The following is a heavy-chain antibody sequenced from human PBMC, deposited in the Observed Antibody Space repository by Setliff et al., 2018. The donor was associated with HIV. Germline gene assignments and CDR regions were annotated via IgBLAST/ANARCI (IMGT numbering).Heavy chain of an antibody. V-gene: IGHV4-38-2*01. J-gene: IGHJ1*01. D-gene: IGHD2-21*02. CDR1: DYSITSGYY. Sequence: SETLSLTCGISDYSITSGYYWGWIRQPPGKGLEWIGSIYRSGSTYDNPSLKRRVTIPFDTSKNQFSLILTSVTAADTAVYYCSTQGLTVPIPGGYFQHWGPGILVTVSS. CDR2: IYRSGST. CDR3: STQGLTVPIPGGYFQH.